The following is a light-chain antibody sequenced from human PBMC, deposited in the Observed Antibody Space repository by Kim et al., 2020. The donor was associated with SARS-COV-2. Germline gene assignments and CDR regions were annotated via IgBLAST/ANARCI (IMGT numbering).Light chain of an antibody. J-gene: IGLJ2*01. V-gene: IGLV1-44*01. CDR2: SNT. Sequence: QTVNVTGSASVSNIGSNTVKWYQRVPGTAPKLLIYSNTQRLSGVPDRFSGSQSGTSASLAISGLQSEDEADYYCAACDDRLSGSVGFGGGTQRTVL. CDR3: AACDDRLSGSVG. CDR1: VSNIGSNT.